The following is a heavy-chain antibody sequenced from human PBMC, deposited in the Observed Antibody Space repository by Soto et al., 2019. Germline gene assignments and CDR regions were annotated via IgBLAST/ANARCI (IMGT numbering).Heavy chain of an antibody. CDR2: ISSSSSYT. Sequence: VQLVESGGGLVKPGGSLRLSCAASGFTFSSYSMNWVRQAPGKGLEWVSSISSSSSYTYYADSVKGRFTISRDNAKNSLYRQMNSLRAEDTAVYYCTRRGGYSYYFDYWGQGTLVTVSS. CDR1: GFTFSSYS. J-gene: IGHJ4*02. D-gene: IGHD5-18*01. CDR3: TRRGGYSYYFDY. V-gene: IGHV3-21*01.